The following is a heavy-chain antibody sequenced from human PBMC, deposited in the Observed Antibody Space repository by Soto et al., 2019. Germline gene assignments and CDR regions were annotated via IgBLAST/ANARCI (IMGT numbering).Heavy chain of an antibody. CDR1: GGSISSSSYY. V-gene: IGHV4-39*01. Sequence: QLQLQESGPGLVKPSETLSLTCTVSGGSISSSSYYWGWIRQPPGKGLEWIGSIYYSGSTYYNPSLKSRVTISVDTSKNQFSLKLSSVTAADTAVYYCARQRERGQENWFDPWGQGTLVTVSS. CDR2: IYYSGST. J-gene: IGHJ5*02. D-gene: IGHD1-1*01. CDR3: ARQRERGQENWFDP.